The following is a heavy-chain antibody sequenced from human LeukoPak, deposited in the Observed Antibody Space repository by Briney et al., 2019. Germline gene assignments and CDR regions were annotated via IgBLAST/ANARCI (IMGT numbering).Heavy chain of an antibody. D-gene: IGHD5-24*01. CDR3: ARIGRDGYIVFDY. V-gene: IGHV3-48*01. CDR2: ISSSSSTI. Sequence: GGSLRLSCAASGFTFNSYSMNWVRQAPGKGLEWVSYISSSSSTIYYADSVKGRFTISRDNAKSSLYLQMNSLRAEDTAVYYCARIGRDGYIVFDYWGQGTLVTVSS. CDR1: GFTFNSYS. J-gene: IGHJ4*02.